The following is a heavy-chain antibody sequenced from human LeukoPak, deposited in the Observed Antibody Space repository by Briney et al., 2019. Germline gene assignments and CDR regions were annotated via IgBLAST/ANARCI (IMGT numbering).Heavy chain of an antibody. V-gene: IGHV3-48*01. Sequence: GGSLRLSCAASGFDFSVYSMNWVRQAPGKGLEWISYITSDRNTIYYADSVRGRFTISRDNANKSVYLELSNLRADDTAMYYCARSTEWFADYWGQGTLVTVSS. CDR1: GFDFSVYS. D-gene: IGHD3-3*01. J-gene: IGHJ4*02. CDR3: ARSTEWFADY. CDR2: ITSDRNTI.